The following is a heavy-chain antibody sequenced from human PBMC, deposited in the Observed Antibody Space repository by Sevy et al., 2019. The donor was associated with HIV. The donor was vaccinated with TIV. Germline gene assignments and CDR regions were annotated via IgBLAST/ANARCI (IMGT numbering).Heavy chain of an antibody. CDR2: ISGSGDRT. D-gene: IGHD1-26*01. CDR1: GFTFSHYA. J-gene: IGHJ4*02. CDR3: ARERSESYSGH. V-gene: IGHV3-23*01. Sequence: GGSLRLSCAASGFTFSHYAMSWVRQTPEKGLEWVSAISGSGDRTYYADSVKGRFTISRVNSKNTLYLQMNRLRVEDTAIYFCARERSESYSGHWGQGALVTVSS.